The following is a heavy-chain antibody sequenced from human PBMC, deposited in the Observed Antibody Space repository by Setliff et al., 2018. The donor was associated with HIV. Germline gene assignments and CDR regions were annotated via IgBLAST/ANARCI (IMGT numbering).Heavy chain of an antibody. CDR1: GGSISSVGYF. D-gene: IGHD2-2*01. CDR3: ARLYYLVGNWFDP. V-gene: IGHV4-31*03. CDR2: IYHTGST. Sequence: PSETLSLTCTVSGGSISSVGYFWSWIRQHPGKGLEWIGYIYHTGSTYYNPSLQSRVTISVDTAKKQFSLKLSSVTAADTAVYYCARLYYLVGNWFDPWGQGTLVTVSS. J-gene: IGHJ5*02.